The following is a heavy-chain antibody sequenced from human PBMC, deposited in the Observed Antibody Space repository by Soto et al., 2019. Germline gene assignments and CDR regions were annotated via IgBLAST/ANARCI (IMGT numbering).Heavy chain of an antibody. D-gene: IGHD1-1*01. CDR3: AREGTNSMDV. CDR2: IIPIFGTA. J-gene: IGHJ6*02. V-gene: IGHV1-69*12. CDR1: GGTFSSYA. Sequence: QVQLVQSGAEVKKPGSSVKVSCKASGGTFSSYAISWVRQAPGQGLEWMGGIIPIFGTANYAQKFQGRVSMTADETTSGGGMELSSLRFEHTAVCYCAREGTNSMDVWGQGTTVTVSS.